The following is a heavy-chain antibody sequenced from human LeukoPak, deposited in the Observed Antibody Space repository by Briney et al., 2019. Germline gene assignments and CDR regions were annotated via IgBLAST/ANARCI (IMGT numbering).Heavy chain of an antibody. D-gene: IGHD3-10*01. CDR2: ISAYNGNT. J-gene: IGHJ4*02. CDR3: ARVSRELWFGELLPYHFDY. V-gene: IGHV1-18*01. CDR1: GYTFTSYG. Sequence: ASVKVSCKASGYTFTSYGISWVRQAPGQRLEWMGWISAYNGNTNYAQKLQGRVTMTTDTSTSTAYMELRSLRSDDTAVYYCARVSRELWFGELLPYHFDYWGQGTLVTVSS.